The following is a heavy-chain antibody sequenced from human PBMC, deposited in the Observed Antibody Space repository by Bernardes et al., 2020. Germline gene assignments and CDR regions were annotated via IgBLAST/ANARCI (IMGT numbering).Heavy chain of an antibody. V-gene: IGHV3-11*01. D-gene: IGHD3-3*01. J-gene: IGHJ4*02. CDR3: ARDLGDGYMGGFW. CDR1: GFTFSDYY. CDR2: ISISCSTI. Sequence: GSLRRSVSASGFTFSDYYMSWLRPAPGKGLEWVSYISISCSTIYYADSVKGRFTIPRDNAKNSLYLQMNSLRAEDTAVYYCARDLGDGYMGGFWWGQGTLVTVSS.